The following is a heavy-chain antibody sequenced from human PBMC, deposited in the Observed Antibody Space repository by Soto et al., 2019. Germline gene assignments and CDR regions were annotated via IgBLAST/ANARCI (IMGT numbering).Heavy chain of an antibody. CDR1: GFTFSSYS. CDR3: AREHEITIFGVAVD. J-gene: IGHJ4*02. Sequence: EVQLVESGGGLVKPGGSLRLSCAASGFTFSSYSMNWVRQAPGKGLEWVSSISSISSYIYYADSVKGRFTISRDNAKNSLYLQMNSLRAEDTAVYYCAREHEITIFGVAVDWGQGTLVTVSS. CDR2: ISSISSYI. D-gene: IGHD3-3*01. V-gene: IGHV3-21*01.